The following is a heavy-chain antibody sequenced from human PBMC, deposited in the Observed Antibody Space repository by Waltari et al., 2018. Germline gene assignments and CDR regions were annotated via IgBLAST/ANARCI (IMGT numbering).Heavy chain of an antibody. CDR2: RRYDGSNK. J-gene: IGHJ3*02. CDR3: AKDSPTDAFDI. Sequence: QVQLVESGGGVVQPGGSLRLSCAASGFTFSSYGMHWVRQAPGKGLEWVAFRRYDGSNKYYADSVKGRFTISRDNSKNTLYLQMNSLRAEDTAVYYCAKDSPTDAFDIWGQGTMVTVSS. CDR1: GFTFSSYG. V-gene: IGHV3-30*02.